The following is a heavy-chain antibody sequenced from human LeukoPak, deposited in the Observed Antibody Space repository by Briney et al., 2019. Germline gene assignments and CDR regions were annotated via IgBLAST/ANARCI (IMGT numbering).Heavy chain of an antibody. D-gene: IGHD3-10*01. Sequence: GRSLRLSCAASGFTFDDYAMHWVRQIPGKGLEWVSSISWNSANIHYAGSVKGRFTISRDNAKKSLYPQMNTLRPEDTAFYYCAKDSGSGSGSYYYFDYWGRGTLLTVSS. CDR2: ISWNSANI. CDR1: GFTFDDYA. J-gene: IGHJ4*02. V-gene: IGHV3-9*01. CDR3: AKDSGSGSGSYYYFDY.